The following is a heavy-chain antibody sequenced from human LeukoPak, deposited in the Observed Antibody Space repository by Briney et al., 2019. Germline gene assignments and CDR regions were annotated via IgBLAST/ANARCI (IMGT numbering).Heavy chain of an antibody. J-gene: IGHJ3*02. V-gene: IGHV1-69*13. CDR2: IIPIFGTA. CDR3: ARGLGWELLGAFDI. CDR1: GGTFSSYA. Sequence: SVKVSCKASGGTFSSYAISWVRQAPGQGLEWMGGIIPIFGTANYAQKFQGRVTITADESTSTAYMELGSLRSEDTAVYYCARGLGWELLGAFDIWGQGTMVTVSS. D-gene: IGHD1-26*01.